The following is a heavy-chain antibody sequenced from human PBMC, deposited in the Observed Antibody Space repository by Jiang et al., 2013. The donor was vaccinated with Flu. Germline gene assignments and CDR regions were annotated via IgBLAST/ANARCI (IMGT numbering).Heavy chain of an antibody. D-gene: IGHD4-17*01. V-gene: IGHV3-30*02. CDR2: IQYDGSNR. CDR3: AKDRGGGYGDYVY. CDR1: GFTFSSYG. J-gene: IGHJ4*02. Sequence: SCAASGFTFSSYGIHWVRQAPGKGLEWVAFIQYDGSNRYYADSVKGRFTISRDNSKNTLYLQMNSLRPEDTAVYYCAKDRGGGYGDYVYWGQGTLVTVSS.